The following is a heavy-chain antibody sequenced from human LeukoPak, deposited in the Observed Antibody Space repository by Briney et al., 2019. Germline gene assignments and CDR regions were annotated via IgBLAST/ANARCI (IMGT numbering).Heavy chain of an antibody. Sequence: GGSLRLSCAASGFPFNAYTMHWVRQAPGKGLEWVSLISRDGDITYYADSLKGRFTISRDNSKNSLYLQMNSLRSEDTAFYYCAKGLVGTTLVDFWGKGTLVTVSS. CDR3: AKGLVGTTLVDF. V-gene: IGHV3-43*01. J-gene: IGHJ4*02. CDR1: GFPFNAYT. D-gene: IGHD1-1*01. CDR2: ISRDGDIT.